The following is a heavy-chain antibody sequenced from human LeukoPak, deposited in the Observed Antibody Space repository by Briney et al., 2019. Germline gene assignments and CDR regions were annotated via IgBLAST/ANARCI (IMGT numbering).Heavy chain of an antibody. CDR1: GFTFSSYA. V-gene: IGHV3-23*01. D-gene: IGHD3-22*01. J-gene: IGHJ4*02. CDR3: AKDLDSSGYYLGENFDY. Sequence: PGGSLRLSCAASGFTFSSYAMSWVRQAPGKGLEWVSAISGSGGSTYYADSVKGRFTISRDNSKNTLYLQMNSLRAEDTALYYCAKDLDSSGYYLGENFDYWGQGTLVTVSS. CDR2: ISGSGGST.